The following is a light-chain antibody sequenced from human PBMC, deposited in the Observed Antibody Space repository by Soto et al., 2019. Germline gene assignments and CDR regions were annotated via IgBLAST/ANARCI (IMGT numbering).Light chain of an antibody. Sequence: QSVLTHPASVSGCPGQSITISCTGTSSDVGGYNYVSWYQQHPGKAPKLMIYDVSNRPSGVSNRFSGSKSGNTASLTISGLQAEDEADYYCSSYTSSSTLVFGGGTQLTVL. CDR3: SSYTSSSTLV. J-gene: IGLJ2*01. V-gene: IGLV2-14*01. CDR2: DVS. CDR1: SSDVGGYNY.